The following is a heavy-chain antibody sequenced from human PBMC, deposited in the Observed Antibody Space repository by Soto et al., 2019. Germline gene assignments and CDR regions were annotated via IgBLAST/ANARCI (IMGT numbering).Heavy chain of an antibody. J-gene: IGHJ4*02. CDR3: ARYYDTSGYRRPFDY. D-gene: IGHD3-22*01. V-gene: IGHV1-18*01. CDR1: GYTFTSYD. Sequence: QVQLVQSGAVVKKPGASVKVSCKASGYTFTSYDINWVRQTPGQGLEWMGWISAYSGNTNYAQKFQGRVTMTTDTSTTTAYMELRSLRSDDTAVYYCARYYDTSGYRRPFDYWGQGTLVTVSS. CDR2: ISAYSGNT.